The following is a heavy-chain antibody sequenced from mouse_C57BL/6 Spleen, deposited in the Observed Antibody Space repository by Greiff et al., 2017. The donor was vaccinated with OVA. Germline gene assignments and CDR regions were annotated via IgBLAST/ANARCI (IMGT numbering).Heavy chain of an antibody. D-gene: IGHD1-3*01. V-gene: IGHV5-4*03. CDR3: ARVHQLTRFDY. CDR2: ISDGGSYT. CDR1: GFTFSSYA. Sequence: EVMLVESGGGLVKPGGSLKLSCAASGFTFSSYAMSWVRQTPEKRLEWVATISDGGSYTYYPDNVKGRFTISRDNAKNNLYLQMSHLKSEDTAMYYCARVHQLTRFDYWGQGTTLTVSS. J-gene: IGHJ2*01.